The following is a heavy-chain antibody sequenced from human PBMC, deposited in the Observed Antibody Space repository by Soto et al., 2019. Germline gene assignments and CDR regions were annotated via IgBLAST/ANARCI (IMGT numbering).Heavy chain of an antibody. CDR2: IIPILGIA. Sequence: ASVKVSCKASGGTFSSYTISWVRQAPGQGLEWMGRIIPILGIANYAQKFQGRVTITADKSTSTAYMELSSLRSEDTAVYYCARGDSDARVRNPSDIVVVVAADTLDYWGQGTLVTVSS. CDR3: ARGDSDARVRNPSDIVVVVAADTLDY. V-gene: IGHV1-69*02. CDR1: GGTFSSYT. J-gene: IGHJ4*02. D-gene: IGHD2-15*01.